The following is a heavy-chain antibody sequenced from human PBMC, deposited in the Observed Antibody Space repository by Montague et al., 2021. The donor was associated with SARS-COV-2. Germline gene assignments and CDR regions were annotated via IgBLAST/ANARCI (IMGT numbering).Heavy chain of an antibody. J-gene: IGHJ6*02. Sequence: SETLSLTCAVYGGSFSGYYWSWIRQPPGKGLEWIGEINHSGSTNYNPSLKGRATISVDTSKNQFSLKLSSVTAADTAVYYCARVRYYGSGTSLGMDVWGQGTTVTVSS. CDR3: ARVRYYGSGTSLGMDV. V-gene: IGHV4-34*01. CDR1: GGSFSGYY. CDR2: INHSGST. D-gene: IGHD3-10*01.